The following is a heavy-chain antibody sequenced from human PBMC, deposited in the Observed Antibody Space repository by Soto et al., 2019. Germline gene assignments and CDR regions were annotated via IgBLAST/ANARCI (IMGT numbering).Heavy chain of an antibody. D-gene: IGHD5-12*01. CDR3: ARSDGYNVEY. Sequence: ASVKVSCKASGYTFTSYDINWVRQATGQGLEWMGWMNPNTGNTGYAQTLQGRVTMTRDTSISTAYMELSSLRSDDTAIYYCARSDGYNVEYWGRETLVTVSS. CDR2: MNPNTGNT. V-gene: IGHV1-8*01. CDR1: GYTFTSYD. J-gene: IGHJ4*02.